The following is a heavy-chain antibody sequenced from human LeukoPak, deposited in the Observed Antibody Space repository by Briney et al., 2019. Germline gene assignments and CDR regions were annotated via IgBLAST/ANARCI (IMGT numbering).Heavy chain of an antibody. CDR2: IYQSGST. V-gene: IGHV4-39*01. D-gene: IGHD2-21*01. CDR3: ARHYSAGWPYFDC. CDR1: GASISSGSYY. Sequence: SETLSLTCTVSGASISSGSYYWGWIRQPPGKGLGWIGSIYQSGSTYQNPSLKSRVTISVDTSKNQFSLNLSSVTAADTAVYYCARHYSAGWPYFDCWGQGTLVTVSS. J-gene: IGHJ4*02.